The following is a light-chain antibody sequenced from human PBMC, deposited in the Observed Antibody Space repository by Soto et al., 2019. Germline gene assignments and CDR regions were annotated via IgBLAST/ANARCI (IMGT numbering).Light chain of an antibody. Sequence: EIVLTQSPATLSLSPGERATLSCRASQSVGGYLDWYQQKPGQAPRLLIYDASNRASGIPARFSGSGSGTDFILTISSLEPEDLAVYYCHQRSNWPPLTFGGGTKVEIK. J-gene: IGKJ4*01. CDR3: HQRSNWPPLT. CDR2: DAS. CDR1: QSVGGY. V-gene: IGKV3-11*01.